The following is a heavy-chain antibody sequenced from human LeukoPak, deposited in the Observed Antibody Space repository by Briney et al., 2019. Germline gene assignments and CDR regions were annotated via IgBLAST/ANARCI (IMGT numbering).Heavy chain of an antibody. V-gene: IGHV3-23*01. Sequence: TGGSLRLSCAASGFTFSSYAMRWVRQAPGKGLERVSAISGSGGSTYYADSVKGRFTISRDNSKNTLYLQMNSLRAEDTAVYYCAKTFVVVVAAGDAFDIWGQGTMVTVSS. D-gene: IGHD2-15*01. CDR3: AKTFVVVVAAGDAFDI. J-gene: IGHJ3*02. CDR2: ISGSGGST. CDR1: GFTFSSYA.